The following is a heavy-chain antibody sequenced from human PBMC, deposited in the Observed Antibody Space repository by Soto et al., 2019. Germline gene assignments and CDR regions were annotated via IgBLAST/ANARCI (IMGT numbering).Heavy chain of an antibody. CDR1: GFTFSSYG. CDR3: ALWEQQLENDY. Sequence: GGSLRLSCAASGFTFSSYGMHWVRQAPGKGLEWVAVISYDGSNKYYADSVKGRFTISRDNSKNTLYLQMNSLRAEDTAVYYCALWEQQLENDYWGQGTLVTVSS. CDR2: ISYDGSNK. D-gene: IGHD6-13*01. J-gene: IGHJ4*02. V-gene: IGHV3-30*03.